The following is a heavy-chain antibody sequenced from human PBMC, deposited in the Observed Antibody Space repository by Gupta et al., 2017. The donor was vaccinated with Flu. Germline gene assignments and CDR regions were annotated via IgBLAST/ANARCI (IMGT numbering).Heavy chain of an antibody. D-gene: IGHD1-26*01. Sequence: GRQVPGQGLEWMGGIIPIFGTATFAQKFQGRFTITTDESTSTAYMELSSVRSEDTAVYDCARASGTYSPFDYWGQGTLVTVSS. CDR2: IIPIFGTA. CDR3: ARASGTYSPFDY. J-gene: IGHJ4*02. V-gene: IGHV1-69*05.